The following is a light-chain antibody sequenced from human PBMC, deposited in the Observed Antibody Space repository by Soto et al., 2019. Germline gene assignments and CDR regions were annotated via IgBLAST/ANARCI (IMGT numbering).Light chain of an antibody. CDR2: SNT. Sequence: QPVLTQPPSASGTPGQMIAISCSGGSSNIGSHTVNWYQQLPGTAPRLLIYSNTQRPSGVPDRFSGSKSGTSASLAISGLQSEYEGDYYCAAWDDSLNGVVFGGGTKLTVL. J-gene: IGLJ2*01. CDR1: SSNIGSHT. CDR3: AAWDDSLNGVV. V-gene: IGLV1-44*01.